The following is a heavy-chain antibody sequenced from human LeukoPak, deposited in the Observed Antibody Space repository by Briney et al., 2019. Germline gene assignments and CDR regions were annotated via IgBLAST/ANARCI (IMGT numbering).Heavy chain of an antibody. V-gene: IGHV4-4*02. CDR2: MSHSGST. J-gene: IGHJ6*02. CDR1: AGSISSRNW. CDR3: ARVDYYYDMDV. Sequence: PSETLSLTCAVSAGSISSRNWWSWVRQSPGEGLEWIGEMSHSGSTNYNPSLESRVTMSVGKSKNQFSLKLSSVTAADTAVYYCARVDYYYDMDVWGQGTTVTVSS.